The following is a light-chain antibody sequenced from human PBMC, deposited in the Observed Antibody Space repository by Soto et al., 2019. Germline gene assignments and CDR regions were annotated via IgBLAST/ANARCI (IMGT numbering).Light chain of an antibody. Sequence: QSALTQPPSASGSLGQSVTISCTGTRSDIGGYNFVSWYRQSPGKAPKVVIDEVSKRPSGVPDRFSGSKSGNTASLTVSGLQADDEADYYCSSYAGSNNWVFGGGTKLTVL. CDR3: SSYAGSNNWV. CDR1: RSDIGGYNF. V-gene: IGLV2-8*01. CDR2: EVS. J-gene: IGLJ3*02.